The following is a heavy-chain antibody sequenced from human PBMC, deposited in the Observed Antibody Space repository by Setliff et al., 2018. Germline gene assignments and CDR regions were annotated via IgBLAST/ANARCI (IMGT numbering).Heavy chain of an antibody. CDR2: IHFSGTT. CDR3: ARENGYCSGGACYFMFDY. J-gene: IGHJ4*02. CDR1: DGSSSSHY. Sequence: KPSETLSLTCTVSDGSSSSHYWSWIRQPPGKGLEWIGYIHFSGTTNYNPSLKSRVTLSLDTSKNQFSLELSSVTAADTAMYYCARENGYCSGGACYFMFDYWGQGTRVTVSS. D-gene: IGHD2-15*01. V-gene: IGHV4-59*11.